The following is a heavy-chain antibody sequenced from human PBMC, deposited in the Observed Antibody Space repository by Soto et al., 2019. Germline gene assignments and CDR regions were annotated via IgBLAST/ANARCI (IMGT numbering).Heavy chain of an antibody. CDR3: AKDHYSRGSCYSRGPEYAFDF. Sequence: EVQLVESGGGLVQPGRSLRLSCAASGFTFDDYAMHWVRQAPGKGLEWVSGISWNSGSIGYADSVKGRFPISSVNSKNSLYLQRNSLRAEDTVVYYGAKDHYSRGSCYSRGPEYAFDFWGQGTMLTLSS. V-gene: IGHV3-9*01. J-gene: IGHJ3*01. CDR1: GFTFDDYA. D-gene: IGHD2-15*01. CDR2: ISWNSGSI.